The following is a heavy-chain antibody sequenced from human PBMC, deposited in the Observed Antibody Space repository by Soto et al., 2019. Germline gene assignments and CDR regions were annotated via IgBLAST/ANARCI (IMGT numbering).Heavy chain of an antibody. CDR2: INHSGST. V-gene: IGHV4-34*01. D-gene: IGHD6-6*01. CDR3: ARGSAARSVGMDV. Sequence: SETLSLTCAVYGGSFSGYYWSWIRQPPGKGLEWIGEINHSGSTNYNPSLKSRVTISVDTSKNQFSLKLSSVTAADTAVYYCARGSAARSVGMDVWGQGTTVTVSS. CDR1: GGSFSGYY. J-gene: IGHJ6*02.